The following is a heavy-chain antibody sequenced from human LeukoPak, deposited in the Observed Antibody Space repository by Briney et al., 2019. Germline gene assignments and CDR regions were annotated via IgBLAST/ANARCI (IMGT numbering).Heavy chain of an antibody. CDR3: AKDDYYDTSGYRD. Sequence: GGSLRLSCAASGFTFSSYGMHWVRQAPGKGLEWVAVISYDVGKKYYADSVKGRFTISRDNSKYTLYLQMNSLRAEDTAVYYCAKDDYYDTSGYRDWGQGTLVTVSS. CDR2: ISYDVGKK. D-gene: IGHD3-22*01. CDR1: GFTFSSYG. J-gene: IGHJ4*02. V-gene: IGHV3-30*18.